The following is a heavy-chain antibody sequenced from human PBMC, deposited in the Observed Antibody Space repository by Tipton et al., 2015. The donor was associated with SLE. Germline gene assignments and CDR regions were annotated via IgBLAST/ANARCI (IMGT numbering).Heavy chain of an antibody. CDR2: INSDGSST. J-gene: IGHJ4*02. D-gene: IGHD1-26*01. Sequence: SLRLSCAASGFTFDDSAMHWVRQTPGKGLVWVSRINSDGSSTTYADSVKGRFTISRDNAKNTLYLQMNSLRADDTAVYYCAKETPWVGVFDYWGQGTLVTVSS. V-gene: IGHV3-74*01. CDR1: GFTFDDSA. CDR3: AKETPWVGVFDY.